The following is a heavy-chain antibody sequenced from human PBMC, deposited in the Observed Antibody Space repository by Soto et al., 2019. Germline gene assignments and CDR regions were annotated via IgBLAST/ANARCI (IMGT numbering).Heavy chain of an antibody. D-gene: IGHD1-7*01. CDR2: IYHSGST. J-gene: IGHJ4*02. V-gene: IGHV4-38-2*02. Sequence: GLEWIGSIYHSGSTYYNPSLKSRVTISVDTSKNQFSLKLSSVTAADTAVYYCARALGITGTTGIWDYWGQGTLVTVSS. CDR3: ARALGITGTTGIWDY.